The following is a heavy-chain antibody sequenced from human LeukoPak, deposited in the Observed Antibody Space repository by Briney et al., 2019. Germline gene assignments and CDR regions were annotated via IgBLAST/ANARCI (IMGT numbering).Heavy chain of an antibody. D-gene: IGHD6-6*01. CDR2: VYYTGST. CDR1: GGSVSSYY. CDR3: ARHFAYSSSSYFDY. Sequence: SETLSLICSVSGGSVSSYYWSWIRQSPGEGLECIGYVYYTGSTNYNPSLKSRVSMFEDKSKNQFSLRLYSVTVADTAVYYCARHFAYSSSSYFDYWAKGSLVTVSS. J-gene: IGHJ4*02. V-gene: IGHV4-59*08.